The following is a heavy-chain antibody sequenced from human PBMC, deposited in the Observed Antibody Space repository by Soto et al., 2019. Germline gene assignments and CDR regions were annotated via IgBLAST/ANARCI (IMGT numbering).Heavy chain of an antibody. D-gene: IGHD3-3*01. CDR2: ISWNSGSI. CDR1: GFTFDDYA. V-gene: IGHV3-9*01. J-gene: IGHJ4*02. Sequence: GGSLRLSCAASGFTFDDYAMHWVRQAPGKGLEWVSGISWNSGSIGYADSVKGRFTISRDNAKNSLYLQMNSLRAEDTALYYCAKDTDFGVVTYPYWGQGTLVTVSS. CDR3: AKDTDFGVVTYPY.